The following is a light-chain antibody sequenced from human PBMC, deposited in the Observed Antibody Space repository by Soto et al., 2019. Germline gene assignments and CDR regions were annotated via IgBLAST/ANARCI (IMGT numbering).Light chain of an antibody. Sequence: QPVLTQPPSAVGTPGQTVTISCSGSSSNIGSNTVNWYQQVPGTAPKLLIYSNNLRPSGVPDRFSGSKSGTSAYLAITGLQSEDEADYYCAAWDDSLNGVFGGGTKLTVL. J-gene: IGLJ3*02. CDR3: AAWDDSLNGV. CDR2: SNN. CDR1: SSNIGSNT. V-gene: IGLV1-44*01.